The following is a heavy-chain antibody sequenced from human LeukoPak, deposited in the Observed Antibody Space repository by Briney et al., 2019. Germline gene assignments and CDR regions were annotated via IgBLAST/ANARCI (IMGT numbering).Heavy chain of an antibody. CDR2: TSGSGGNP. Sequence: PGESLRLSCAASGFAFSSYAMSWVRQAPGKGLEWVSVTSGSGGNPYYADSVKGRFTISRDNSKNTVYLHMNSLRAEDTALYYCGKETGIILVRGAVDYWGQGTLVTVSS. CDR3: GKETGIILVRGAVDY. J-gene: IGHJ4*02. CDR1: GFAFSSYA. V-gene: IGHV3-23*01. D-gene: IGHD3-10*01.